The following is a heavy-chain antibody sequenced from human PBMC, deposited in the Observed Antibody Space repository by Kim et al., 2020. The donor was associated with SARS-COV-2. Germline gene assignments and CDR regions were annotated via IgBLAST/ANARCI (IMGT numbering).Heavy chain of an antibody. CDR2: TA. CDR3: ARGAIPEFGY. J-gene: IGHJ4*02. Sequence: TANYAQKFQGRVTITADESTSTAYMELSSLRSEDTAVYYCARGAIPEFGYWGQGTLVTVSS. V-gene: IGHV1-69*01. D-gene: IGHD2-21*01.